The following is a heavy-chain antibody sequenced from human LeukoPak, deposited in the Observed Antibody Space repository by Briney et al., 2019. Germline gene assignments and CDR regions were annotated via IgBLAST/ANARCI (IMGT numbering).Heavy chain of an antibody. D-gene: IGHD1/OR15-1a*01. J-gene: IGHJ3*01. CDR3: AKDLAVGTTPRVYAFDV. CDR2: VNWNSGVI. Sequence: GGSLRLSCAASGFTFNDYAMHWVRHLPGKGLEWVGGVNWNSGVIAYGASVKGRSTISRDNAKNSLYLQVHSLTFEDTALYYCAKDLAVGTTPRVYAFDVWGQGALVTVSS. V-gene: IGHV3-9*01. CDR1: GFTFNDYA.